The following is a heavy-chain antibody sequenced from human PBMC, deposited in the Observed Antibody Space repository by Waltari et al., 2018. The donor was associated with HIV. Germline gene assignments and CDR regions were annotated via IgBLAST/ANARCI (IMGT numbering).Heavy chain of an antibody. J-gene: IGHJ6*03. Sequence: EMQLAASGGGLLQPGESLRLPCVASGFTFRTSVMNWIRQTPEKWREWSLTISGSGGVTNYAASVKGRFTVSRDNSQNTLYLQMTTLRADDTATYYCARGAKAGPYYHYYLDVWGKGTTVTVS. CDR3: ARGAKAGPYYHYYLDV. D-gene: IGHD6-13*01. CDR1: GFTFRTSV. CDR2: ISGSGGVT. V-gene: IGHV3-23*04.